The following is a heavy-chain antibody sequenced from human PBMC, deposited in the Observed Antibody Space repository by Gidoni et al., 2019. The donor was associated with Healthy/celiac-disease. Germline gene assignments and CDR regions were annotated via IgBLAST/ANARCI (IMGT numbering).Heavy chain of an antibody. CDR3: ARQPTVTTEPGDY. CDR2: IDPRDSYT. D-gene: IGHD4-17*01. J-gene: IGHJ4*02. CDR1: GYRFTSYW. V-gene: IGHV5-10-1*01. Sequence: EVQLVQSGAEVKKPGESLRISCKGSGYRFTSYWISWVRQMPGKGLEWMGRIDPRDSYTNYSPSFQGHVTISADKSISTAYLQWSSLKASDTAMYYCARQPTVTTEPGDYWGQGTLVTVSS.